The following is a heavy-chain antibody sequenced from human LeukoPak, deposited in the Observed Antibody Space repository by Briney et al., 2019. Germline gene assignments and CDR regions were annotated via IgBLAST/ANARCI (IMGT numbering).Heavy chain of an antibody. D-gene: IGHD6-13*01. Sequence: SETLSLTCTVSGGSISSYYWSWIRQPPGKGLEWIGYIYYSGSTNYNPSLKSRVTISVDTSKNQFSLKLSSVTAADTAVYYCAREGIAAAGSFDYWGQGTLVTVSS. V-gene: IGHV4-59*01. J-gene: IGHJ4*02. CDR1: GGSISSYY. CDR2: IYYSGST. CDR3: AREGIAAAGSFDY.